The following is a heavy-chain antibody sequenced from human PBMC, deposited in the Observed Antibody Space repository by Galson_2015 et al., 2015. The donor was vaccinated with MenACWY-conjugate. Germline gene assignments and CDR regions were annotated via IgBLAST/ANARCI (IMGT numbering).Heavy chain of an antibody. CDR2: ISKSGGTT. CDR1: GFSSSTYA. V-gene: IGHV3-23*01. Sequence: SLRLSCAASGFSSSTYAMSWVRQAPGKGLEWVSTISKSGGTTYYADSVKGRFTISRDNSKNTLFLQMRSLGVDDTAVYYCAKGQVMVRGVVIIRGGAFDFWGQGTMITVSS. J-gene: IGHJ3*01. CDR3: AKGQVMVRGVVIIRGGAFDF. D-gene: IGHD3-10*01.